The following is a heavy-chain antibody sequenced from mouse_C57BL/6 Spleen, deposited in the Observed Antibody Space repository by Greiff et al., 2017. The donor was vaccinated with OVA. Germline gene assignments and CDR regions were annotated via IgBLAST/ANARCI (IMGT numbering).Heavy chain of an antibody. J-gene: IGHJ1*03. CDR3: AKSDYGSSYWYFDV. Sequence: QVQLKQSGPGLVQPSQSLSITCTVSGFSLTSYGVHWVRQSPGQGLEWLGVIWRGGSTDYNAAFMSRLSITKDNSKSQVFFKMNSLQADDTAIYYCAKSDYGSSYWYFDVWGTGTTVTVSS. CDR2: IWRGGST. D-gene: IGHD1-1*01. V-gene: IGHV2-5*01. CDR1: GFSLTSYG.